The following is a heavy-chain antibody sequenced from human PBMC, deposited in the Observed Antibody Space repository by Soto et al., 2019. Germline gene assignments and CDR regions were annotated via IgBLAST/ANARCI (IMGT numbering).Heavy chain of an antibody. V-gene: IGHV3-9*01. CDR3: AKDRVLLWFGELYGAFDI. D-gene: IGHD3-10*01. CDR2: ISWNSGSI. CDR1: GFTFDDYA. J-gene: IGHJ3*02. Sequence: EVQLVESGGGLVQPGRSLRLSCAASGFTFDDYAMHWVRQAPGKGLEWVSGISWNSGSIGYADSVKGRFTISRDNAKNSLYLQMNSLRAEDTALYYCAKDRVLLWFGELYGAFDIWGQGTMVTASS.